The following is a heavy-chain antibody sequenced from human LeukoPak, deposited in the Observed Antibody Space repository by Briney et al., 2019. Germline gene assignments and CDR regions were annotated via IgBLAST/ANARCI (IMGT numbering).Heavy chain of an antibody. V-gene: IGHV3-48*01. CDR3: ARDTDWSFDY. CDR1: GFTFSGYS. J-gene: IGHJ4*02. Sequence: GGCLRLSCAASGFTFSGYSMNWVRQAPGKGPEWISYINNDRSSFADSVKGRFIISRDTAENSLFLQMNSLRVEDTALYYCARDTDWSFDYWGQGILVTVSS. D-gene: IGHD2-21*01. CDR2: INNDRS.